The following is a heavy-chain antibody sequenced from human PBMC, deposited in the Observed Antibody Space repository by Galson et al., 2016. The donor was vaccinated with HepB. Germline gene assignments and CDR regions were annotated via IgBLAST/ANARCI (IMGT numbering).Heavy chain of an antibody. CDR2: IWYDGSQK. V-gene: IGHV3-33*01. CDR3: ARDSGYNHFDY. D-gene: IGHD1-1*01. CDR1: GFIFSGSG. Sequence: SLRLSCAASGFIFSGSGMHWVRQAPGKGLEWLAVIWYDGSQKYYIDSVKGRCTISRDNSKNMLYLEMNNLRDEDMAVYYCARDSGYNHFDYWGQGTLVTVSS. J-gene: IGHJ4*02.